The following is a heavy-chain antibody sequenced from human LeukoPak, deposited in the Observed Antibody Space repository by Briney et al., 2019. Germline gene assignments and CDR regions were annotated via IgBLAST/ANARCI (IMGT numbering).Heavy chain of an antibody. Sequence: GGSLRLSCAASGFTFSNFWMSWVRQAPGKGLEWVANIKQDGSEKHYVDSVKGRFTISRDNAKNSLYLQMNSLRAEDTAVYYCARDSSTMIVVSHNFDYWGQGTLVTVSS. CDR1: GFTFSNFW. J-gene: IGHJ4*02. CDR2: IKQDGSEK. D-gene: IGHD3-22*01. V-gene: IGHV3-7*01. CDR3: ARDSSTMIVVSHNFDY.